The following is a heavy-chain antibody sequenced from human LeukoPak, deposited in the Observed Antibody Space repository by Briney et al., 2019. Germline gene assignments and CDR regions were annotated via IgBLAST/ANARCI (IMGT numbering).Heavy chain of an antibody. CDR1: QFTFDNYA. CDR3: ARDNSPMTTVSRSYYFFHLDV. D-gene: IGHD4-11*01. J-gene: IGHJ6*03. V-gene: IGHV3-30*01. Sequence: GGSLRLSCAASQFTFDNYAMHWVRQAPGKGLEWVAFISYDGGDKFYADSVKDRFTISRDDSKSTLYLHMNSLRAEDTAVYYCARDNSPMTTVSRSYYFFHLDVWGEGTTVTVPS. CDR2: ISYDGGDK.